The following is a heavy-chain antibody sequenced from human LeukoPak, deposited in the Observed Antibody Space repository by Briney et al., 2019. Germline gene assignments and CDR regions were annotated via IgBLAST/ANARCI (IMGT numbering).Heavy chain of an antibody. V-gene: IGHV4-34*01. Sequence: SETLSLTCAVYGGSFSGYYWSWIRQPPGKGLEWIGEINHSGSTYYNPSLKSRVTISVDTSKNQFSLKLSSVTAADTAVYYCARGGVYIAARPAIDYWGQGTLVTVSS. CDR1: GGSFSGYY. CDR2: INHSGST. D-gene: IGHD6-6*01. CDR3: ARGGVYIAARPAIDY. J-gene: IGHJ4*02.